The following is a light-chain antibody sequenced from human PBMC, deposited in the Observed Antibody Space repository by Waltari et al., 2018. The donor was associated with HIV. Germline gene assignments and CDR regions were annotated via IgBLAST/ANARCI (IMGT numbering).Light chain of an antibody. J-gene: IGLJ3*02. CDR1: QLGDKF. CDR3: QVWDSSIWV. CDR2: QDT. V-gene: IGLV3-1*01. Sequence: SYELTQPPSVSVSPGQTASIHCSRAQLGDKFVSWYQQKPGQSPVLVIFQDTKRPSGIPDRFSGSNSGNTATLTISGTQAINEADYYCQVWDSSIWVFGGGTKLTVL.